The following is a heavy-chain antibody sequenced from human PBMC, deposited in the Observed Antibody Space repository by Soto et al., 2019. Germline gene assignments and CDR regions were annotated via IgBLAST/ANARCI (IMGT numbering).Heavy chain of an antibody. D-gene: IGHD5-12*01. V-gene: IGHV4-59*01. CDR2: IYYSGST. CDR1: GYSIISYY. CDR3: ARLNRDGYTPARAFDI. J-gene: IGHJ3*02. Sequence: SETLSLTCTLAGYSIISYYWSWTRQPPGKGLEWIGYIYYSGSTNSNPSLKSRVTISVDTSKNQFSLKLSSVTAADTAVYYCARLNRDGYTPARAFDIWGQGTMVT.